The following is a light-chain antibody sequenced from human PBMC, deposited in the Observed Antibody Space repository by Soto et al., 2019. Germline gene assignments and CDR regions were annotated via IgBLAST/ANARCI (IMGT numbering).Light chain of an antibody. CDR2: LAS. J-gene: IGKJ1*01. Sequence: IVSTQSPAGVSSFPRERVTLSCRAGQAVNTRLAWYQHKPGQAHRLLMYLASNRAAGVPARFSGSGSGTDFTLTIIDVEPEDSAVYCCHQRPSCRRPFGQGTKVDIX. CDR1: QAVNTR. V-gene: IGKV3D-11*01. CDR3: HQRPSCRRP.